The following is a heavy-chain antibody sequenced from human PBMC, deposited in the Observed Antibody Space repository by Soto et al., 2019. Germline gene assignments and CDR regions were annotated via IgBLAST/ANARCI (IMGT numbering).Heavy chain of an antibody. CDR2: IYYSGST. D-gene: IGHD3-10*01. V-gene: IGHV4-39*01. J-gene: IGHJ5*02. CDR3: ARRGSGSYPISLGWFDP. CDR1: EDSRDSGENS. Sequence: VHEDSRDSGENSYACIRQPPGKGLEWIGSIYYSGSTYYNPSLKSRVTISVDTSKNQFSLKLSSVTAADTAVYYCARRGSGSYPISLGWFDPWGQG.